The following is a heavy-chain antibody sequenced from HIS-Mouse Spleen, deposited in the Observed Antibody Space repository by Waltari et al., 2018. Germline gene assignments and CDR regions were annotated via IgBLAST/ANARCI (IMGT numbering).Heavy chain of an antibody. V-gene: IGHV4-39*07. CDR1: GGSIRCSRYY. Sequence: QLQLPESGPGLVKPSETLSLTRTVSGGSIRCSRYYWGWIRQPPGKGLEWFGSIYYSGSTYYNPPLKSRVPISVDTSKNQSSLKLSSVTAADTAVYYCAREIPYSSSWYDWYFDLWGRGTLVTVPS. CDR2: IYYSGST. CDR3: AREIPYSSSWYDWYFDL. D-gene: IGHD6-13*01. J-gene: IGHJ2*01.